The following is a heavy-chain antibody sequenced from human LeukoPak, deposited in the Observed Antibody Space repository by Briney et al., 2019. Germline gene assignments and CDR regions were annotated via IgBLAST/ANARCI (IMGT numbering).Heavy chain of an antibody. CDR3: ARGPEAVAGDLDY. Sequence: SETLSLTCAVYGGSFSGYYWSWIRQPPGKGLEWIGEINHSGSTNYNPSLKSRVTISVDTCKNQFSLKLSSVTAADTAVYYCARGPEAVAGDLDYWGQGTLVTVSS. CDR2: INHSGST. J-gene: IGHJ4*02. CDR1: GGSFSGYY. V-gene: IGHV4-34*01. D-gene: IGHD6-19*01.